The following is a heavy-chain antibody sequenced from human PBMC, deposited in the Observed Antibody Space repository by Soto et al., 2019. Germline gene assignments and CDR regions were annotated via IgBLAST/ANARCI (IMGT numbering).Heavy chain of an antibody. V-gene: IGHV4-34*01. CDR3: ARGCPYYDFWSGYYISSWFDP. Sequence: SETLSLTCAVYGGSFSGYYWSWIRQPPGKGLEWIGEINHSGSTNYNPSLKSRVTISVDTSKNQFSLKLSSVTAADTAVYYCARGCPYYDFWSGYYISSWFDPWGQGTLVTVSS. CDR1: GGSFSGYY. CDR2: INHSGST. J-gene: IGHJ5*02. D-gene: IGHD3-3*01.